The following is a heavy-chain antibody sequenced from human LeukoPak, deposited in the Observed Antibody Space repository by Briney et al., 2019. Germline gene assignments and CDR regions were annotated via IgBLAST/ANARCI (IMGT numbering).Heavy chain of an antibody. CDR1: GFTFSSSA. CDR3: ARDRERSLRLGHYDY. J-gene: IGHJ4*02. D-gene: IGHD3-16*01. Sequence: GGSLRLSCAGSGFTFSSSAMNWVRQVPGKGLEWVSSIDYDSSHIYYAASVRGRFSISRDNARDSVYLQMDSLIADDTAVYYFARDRERSLRLGHYDYWGEGTLVIVSS. V-gene: IGHV3-21*01. CDR2: IDYDSSHI.